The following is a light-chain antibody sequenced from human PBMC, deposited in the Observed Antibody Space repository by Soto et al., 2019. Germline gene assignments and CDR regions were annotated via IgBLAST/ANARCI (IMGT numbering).Light chain of an antibody. CDR3: QQSGRSPIT. V-gene: IGKV3-20*01. J-gene: IGKJ5*01. CDR1: QSVSSNY. Sequence: EIVLTQYPGTLSLSPGERATLSCRASQSVSSNYLAWYQQKPGQPPRLLIFDASNRATGLPDRFSGGGSGTDVTYTISRRQPEDFALYYCQQSGRSPITFGQVTRVDLK. CDR2: DAS.